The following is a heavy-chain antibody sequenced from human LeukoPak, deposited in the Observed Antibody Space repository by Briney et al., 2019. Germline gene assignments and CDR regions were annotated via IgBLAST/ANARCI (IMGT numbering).Heavy chain of an antibody. V-gene: IGHV3-48*01. D-gene: IGHD5-18*01. Sequence: TGGSLRLSCAASGLTFSSYSMNWVRQAPGKGLEWVSYISSSSSTIYYADSVKGRFTISRDNAKNSLYLQMNSLRAEDTAVYYCARGAMAGAFDIWGQGTMVTVSS. CDR1: GLTFSSYS. CDR3: ARGAMAGAFDI. J-gene: IGHJ3*02. CDR2: ISSSSSTI.